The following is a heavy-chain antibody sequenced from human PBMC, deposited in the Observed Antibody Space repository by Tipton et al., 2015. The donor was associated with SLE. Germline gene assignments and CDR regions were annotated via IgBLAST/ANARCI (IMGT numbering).Heavy chain of an antibody. V-gene: IGHV4-59*08. CDR3: ARHLYNIGWNHFDY. D-gene: IGHD6-19*01. CDR1: SGSISTYH. J-gene: IGHJ4*02. Sequence: TLSLTCTISSGSISTYHWSWLRQPPGKGLEWIGYIHHSGSINYNPSLRSQVTMSMDTSKNQFSLRLSSVTAADTAVYYCARHLYNIGWNHFDYWGPGPLVTVSS. CDR2: IHHSGSI.